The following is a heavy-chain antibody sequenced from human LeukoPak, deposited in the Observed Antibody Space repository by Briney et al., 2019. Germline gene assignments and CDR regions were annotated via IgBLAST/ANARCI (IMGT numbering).Heavy chain of an antibody. J-gene: IGHJ3*02. CDR1: GGSISSGGYS. Sequence: TLSLTCAVSGGSISSGGYSWSWIRQPPGKGLEWIGYIYHSGSTYYNPSLKSRASISVDRSKNQFSLKLSSVTAADTAVYYCARDQGSGPQGGNDAFDIWGQGTMV. CDR2: IYHSGST. V-gene: IGHV4-30-2*01. D-gene: IGHD3-10*01. CDR3: ARDQGSGPQGGNDAFDI.